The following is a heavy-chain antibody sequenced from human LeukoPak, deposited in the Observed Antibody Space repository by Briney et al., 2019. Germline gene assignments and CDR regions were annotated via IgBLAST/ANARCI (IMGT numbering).Heavy chain of an antibody. CDR3: ARSWYHDL. V-gene: IGHV3-7*05. J-gene: IGHJ2*01. CDR2: IRQDGSEK. Sequence: GGSLRLSCAASGFTFSNYWMTWVRQAPGRGLEWVANIRQDGSEKYYVDSVKGRFTISRDNAKNSLYLQMNSLRAEDTAVYYCARSWYHDLWGRGTLVTVSS. CDR1: GFTFSNYW.